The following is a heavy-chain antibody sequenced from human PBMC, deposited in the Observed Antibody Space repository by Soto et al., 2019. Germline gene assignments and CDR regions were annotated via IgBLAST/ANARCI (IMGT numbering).Heavy chain of an antibody. V-gene: IGHV1-46*01. CDR1: GYTFTSYY. J-gene: IGHJ6*02. CDR2: INPSGGST. CDR3: ARDGGRRDIVVVVAARYGMDV. Sequence: ASVKVSCKASGYTFTSYYMHWVRQAPGQGLEWMGIINPSGGSTSYAQKFQGRVTMTRDTSISTAYMELSRLRSDDTAVHYCARDGGRRDIVVVVAARYGMDVWGQGTTVTVSS. D-gene: IGHD2-15*01.